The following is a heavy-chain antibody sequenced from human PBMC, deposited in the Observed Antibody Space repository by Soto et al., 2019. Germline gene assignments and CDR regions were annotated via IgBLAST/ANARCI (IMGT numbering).Heavy chain of an antibody. V-gene: IGHV6-1*01. Sequence: SQTLSLTCIISGDSVSSNSAAWNWIRQSPSRGLEWLGRTYYRSKWYNDYAVSVKSRITINPDTSKNQFSLQLNSVTPEDTAVYYCATTGVPYYNYGMDVWGQGTTVTVSS. D-gene: IGHD7-27*01. J-gene: IGHJ6*02. CDR3: ATTGVPYYNYGMDV. CDR1: GDSVSSNSAA. CDR2: TYYRSKWYN.